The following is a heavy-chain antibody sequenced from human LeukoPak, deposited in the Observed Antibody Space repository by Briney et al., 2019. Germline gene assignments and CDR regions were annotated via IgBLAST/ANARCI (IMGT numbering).Heavy chain of an antibody. CDR1: GFSFSRNG. V-gene: IGHV3-30*03. D-gene: IGHD1-26*01. CDR3: ASLNGPSGSYYRGQH. CDR2: ISYDGSDK. J-gene: IGHJ1*01. Sequence: GRSLRLSCAASGFSFSRNGMHWVRQAPGKGLEWVAVISYDGSDKYHADSVKGRFTISRDNSKNTLYLQMNSLRAEDTAVYYCASLNGPSGSYYRGQHWGQGTLVTVSS.